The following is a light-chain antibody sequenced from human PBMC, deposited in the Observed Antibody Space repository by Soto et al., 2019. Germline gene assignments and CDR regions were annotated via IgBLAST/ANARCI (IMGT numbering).Light chain of an antibody. CDR3: QQYHIYSGT. CDR1: QTIDSW. V-gene: IGKV1-5*03. Sequence: DIQMTQSPSTLSASVGDRVTITCRASQTIDSWLAWYQQRPGKTPNLLIYKASTLASGVPSRFSGSGSGTEFTLTINSLQPDDFATYYCQQYHIYSGTFGQGTKVEIK. J-gene: IGKJ1*01. CDR2: KAS.